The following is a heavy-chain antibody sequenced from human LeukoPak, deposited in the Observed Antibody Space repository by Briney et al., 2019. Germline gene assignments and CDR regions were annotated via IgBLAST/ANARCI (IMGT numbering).Heavy chain of an antibody. Sequence: GGSLRLSCVGSGFTFRSHAMSWVRQAPEKGLEFVSGIYENGGTTYYADSVKGRFSISRDTSKNTLYLQMDSLRGEDTAVYYCAKDFRIGYSAHFDYWGQGALVTVSS. CDR1: GFTFRSHA. CDR3: AKDFRIGYSAHFDY. J-gene: IGHJ4*02. V-gene: IGHV3-23*01. CDR2: IYENGGTT. D-gene: IGHD2-21*01.